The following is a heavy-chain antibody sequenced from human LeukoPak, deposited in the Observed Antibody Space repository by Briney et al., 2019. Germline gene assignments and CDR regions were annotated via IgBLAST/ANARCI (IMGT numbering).Heavy chain of an antibody. D-gene: IGHD3-10*01. CDR1: GGSISSSSYY. CDR3: ATIRITMVRVLDY. V-gene: IGHV4-39*01. J-gene: IGHJ4*02. Sequence: SETLSLTCTVSGGSISSSSYYWGWIRQPPGKGLEWIGSIYYSGSTYYNPSLKSRVTISVDTSKNQFSLKLSSETAADTAVYYCATIRITMVRVLDYWGQGTLVTVSS. CDR2: IYYSGST.